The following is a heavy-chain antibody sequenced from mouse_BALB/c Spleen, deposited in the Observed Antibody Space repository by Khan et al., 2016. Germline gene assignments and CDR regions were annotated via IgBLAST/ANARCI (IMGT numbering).Heavy chain of an antibody. Sequence: VQLKESGPDLVKPSQTLSLTCTVTGYSITSGYSWHWIRQVPGNKLEWMGYIPYSGNTNYNSSLKSRISITRDTSKNQFFLQLISVTTEATATYYCARDYYGWFAYWGQGTLVTVSA. J-gene: IGHJ3*01. CDR3: ARDYYGWFAY. D-gene: IGHD1-1*01. V-gene: IGHV3-1*02. CDR2: IPYSGNT. CDR1: GYSITSGYS.